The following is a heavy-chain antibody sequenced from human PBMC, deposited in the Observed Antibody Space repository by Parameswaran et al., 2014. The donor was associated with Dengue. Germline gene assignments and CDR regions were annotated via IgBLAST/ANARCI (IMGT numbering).Heavy chain of an antibody. CDR3: ARDGGRYYGLDV. V-gene: IGHV4-4*02. D-gene: IGHD2-15*01. Sequence: VRQAPGKGLEWIGYIYHSGSTNYNPSLKSRVTISVDKSKNQFSLKLSSVTAADTAVYYCARDGGRYYGLDVWGQGTTVTVSS. J-gene: IGHJ6*02. CDR2: IYHSGST.